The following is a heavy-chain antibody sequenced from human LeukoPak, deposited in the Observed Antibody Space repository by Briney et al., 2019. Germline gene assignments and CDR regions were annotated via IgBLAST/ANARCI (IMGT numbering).Heavy chain of an antibody. V-gene: IGHV4-59*12. CDR3: ARDIFRKIAAAGTGDY. Sequence: PSETLSLTCTVSGGSISSYYWSWIRQPPGKGLEWIGYIYYSGSTNYNPSLKSRVTISVDTSKNQFSLKLSSVTAADTAVYYCARDIFRKIAAAGTGDYWGQGTLVTVSS. D-gene: IGHD6-13*01. J-gene: IGHJ4*02. CDR2: IYYSGST. CDR1: GGSISSYY.